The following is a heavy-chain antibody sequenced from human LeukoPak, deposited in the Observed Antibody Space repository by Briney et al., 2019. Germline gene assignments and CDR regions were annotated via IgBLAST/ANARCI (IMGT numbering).Heavy chain of an antibody. Sequence: GALRLSCAASGFTFSSYSMNWVRQAPGNGLEWVSSISSSSSYIYYADSVKGRLTISRDNAKNSLYLQMNSLRAEDTAVYYCAELGITMIGGVWGKGTTVTISS. CDR2: ISSSSSYI. CDR3: AELGITMIGGV. J-gene: IGHJ6*04. V-gene: IGHV3-21*01. D-gene: IGHD3-10*02. CDR1: GFTFSSYS.